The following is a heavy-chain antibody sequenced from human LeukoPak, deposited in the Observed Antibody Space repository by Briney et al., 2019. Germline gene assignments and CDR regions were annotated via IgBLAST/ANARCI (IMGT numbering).Heavy chain of an antibody. CDR2: INPNSGGT. Sequence: GASVKVSCKASGYTFTGYYMHWVRQAPGQGLEWMGWINPNSGGTNSAQKFQGRVTMTSDTSISTAYMELSRLRSDDTAIYYCARATTGGIPDYWGQGTLVTVSS. CDR1: GYTFTGYY. CDR3: ARATTGGIPDY. V-gene: IGHV1-2*02. D-gene: IGHD1-14*01. J-gene: IGHJ4*02.